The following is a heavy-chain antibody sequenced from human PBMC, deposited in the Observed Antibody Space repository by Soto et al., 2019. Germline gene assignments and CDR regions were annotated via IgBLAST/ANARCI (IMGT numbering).Heavy chain of an antibody. CDR1: GFTFSSYV. J-gene: IGHJ4*02. V-gene: IGHV3-30-3*01. CDR3: ARESGYSSGEFDF. Sequence: QEQLVESGGGVVQPGRSLRLSCAASGFTFSSYVMHWVRQAPDKGLEWVALIWYDGSSKYYADSVKGRFTISRDNSRNTLYLQMNSLRAEDTAVYYCARESGYSSGEFDFWGQGALVTVSS. D-gene: IGHD6-19*01. CDR2: IWYDGSSK.